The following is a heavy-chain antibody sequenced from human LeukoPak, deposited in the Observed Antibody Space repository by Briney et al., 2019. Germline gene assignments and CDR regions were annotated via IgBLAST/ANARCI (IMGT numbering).Heavy chain of an antibody. CDR1: GFTVRNNY. V-gene: IGHV3-53*01. J-gene: IGHJ5*02. CDR2: IYSGGST. D-gene: IGHD3-16*01. Sequence: GGSLRLSCAASGFTVRNNYMSWVRQAPGKGLEWVSVIYSGGSTYYADSVKGRFTISRDNSKNTLYLQMNSLRAEDAAVYYCAKDQRRSGVNWFDPWGQGTLVTVSS. CDR3: AKDQRRSGVNWFDP.